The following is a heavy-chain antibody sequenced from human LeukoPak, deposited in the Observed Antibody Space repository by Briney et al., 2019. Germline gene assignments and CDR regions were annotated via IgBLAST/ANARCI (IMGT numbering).Heavy chain of an antibody. V-gene: IGHV4-59*01. CDR3: ARSYYGPTQYYFDY. CDR1: GGSISSYY. Sequence: PSQTLSLTCTVSGGSISSYYWSWIRQPPGKGLEWIGYIYYTGNTNYNPSLKSRVTISVDTSKSHFSLKLTSVTAADTALYYCARSYYGPTQYYFDYWGHGTLVTVSS. D-gene: IGHD4-17*01. J-gene: IGHJ4*01. CDR2: IYYTGNT.